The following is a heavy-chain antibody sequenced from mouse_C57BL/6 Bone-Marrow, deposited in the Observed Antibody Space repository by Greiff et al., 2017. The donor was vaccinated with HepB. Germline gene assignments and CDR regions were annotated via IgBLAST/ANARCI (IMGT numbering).Heavy chain of an antibody. CDR2: IYPGSGST. Sequence: QVHVKQPGAELVKPGASVKMSCKASGYTFTSYWITWVKQRPGQGLEWIGDIYPGSGSTNYNEKFKSKATLTVDTSSSTAYMQLSSLTSEDSAVYYCARDSTMVTTAWFAYWGQGTLVTVSA. CDR1: GYTFTSYW. V-gene: IGHV1-55*01. D-gene: IGHD2-2*01. CDR3: ARDSTMVTTAWFAY. J-gene: IGHJ3*01.